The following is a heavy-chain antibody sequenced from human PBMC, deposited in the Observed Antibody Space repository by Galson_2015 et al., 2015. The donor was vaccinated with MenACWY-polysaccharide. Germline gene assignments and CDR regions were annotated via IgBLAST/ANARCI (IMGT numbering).Heavy chain of an antibody. Sequence: SLRLSCAASGFTFRTYAMHWVRQAPGQGLEWMATISSSGDDKYYADSVKGRFTISRDNSNNTLYLEMSSLRAGDTAVYYCVKNGYTGSSYGYLDSWGQGTLGTVSS. CDR1: GFTFRTYA. CDR2: ISSSGDDK. D-gene: IGHD1-26*01. CDR3: VKNGYTGSSYGYLDS. J-gene: IGHJ4*02. V-gene: IGHV3-30*18.